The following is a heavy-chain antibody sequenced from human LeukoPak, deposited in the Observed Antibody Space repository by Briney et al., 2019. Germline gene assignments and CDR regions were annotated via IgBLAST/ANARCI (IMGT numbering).Heavy chain of an antibody. V-gene: IGHV1-69*06. D-gene: IGHD4-17*01. CDR2: IIPIFGTA. Sequence: ASVKVSCKASGGTFSSYAISWVRQAPGQGLEWMGGIIPIFGTANYAQKFQGRVTIIADKSTSTAYMELSSLRSEDTAVYYCARVPPIYGDYCYYGMDVWGKGTTVTVSS. CDR1: GGTFSSYA. J-gene: IGHJ6*04. CDR3: ARVPPIYGDYCYYGMDV.